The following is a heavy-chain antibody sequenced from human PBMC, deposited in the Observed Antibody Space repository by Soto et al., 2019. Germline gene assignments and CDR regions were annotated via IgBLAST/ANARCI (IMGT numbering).Heavy chain of an antibody. Sequence: PSETLSLTCAVSGGSISSSNWWSWVRQPPGKGLEWIGEIYHSGSTNYNPSPKSRVTTSVDKSKNQFSLKLSPVTAADKAGSYGARTEGVRGYATKGDDAFDIWGQGTMVTVSS. CDR3: ARTEGVRGYATKGDDAFDI. CDR2: IYHSGST. CDR1: GGSISSSNW. V-gene: IGHV4-4*02. D-gene: IGHD2-8*01. J-gene: IGHJ3*02.